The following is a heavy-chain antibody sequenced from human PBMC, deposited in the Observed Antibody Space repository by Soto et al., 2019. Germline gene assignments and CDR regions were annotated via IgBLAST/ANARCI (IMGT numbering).Heavy chain of an antibody. J-gene: IGHJ4*02. V-gene: IGHV3-33*01. D-gene: IGHD1-26*01. CDR1: GFTFSGYG. Sequence: QVQLVESGGGVVQPGRSLRLSCAASGFTFSGYGMHWVRQAPGKGLEWVAITRHDGSNKYYADSVRGRFTISRDNSKKTLYLQMDSLRAEDTAVYYCARDGVGATTFFGYFDYWGQGTLVTVSS. CDR3: ARDGVGATTFFGYFDY. CDR2: TRHDGSNK.